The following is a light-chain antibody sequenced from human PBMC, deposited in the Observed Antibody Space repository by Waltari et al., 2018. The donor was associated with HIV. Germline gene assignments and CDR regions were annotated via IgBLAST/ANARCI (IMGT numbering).Light chain of an antibody. J-gene: IGKJ4*01. CDR3: QQHNDFPLT. V-gene: IGKV3-15*01. Sequence: EIVMTQSPATLSVSPGERATLSCRASQSISNNLAWYQQNPGQAPRLLIYGASTKDTAIPARFSGSGSGTEFTLTISSLQSEDFAVYYCQQHNDFPLTFGGGTKVEIK. CDR2: GAS. CDR1: QSISNN.